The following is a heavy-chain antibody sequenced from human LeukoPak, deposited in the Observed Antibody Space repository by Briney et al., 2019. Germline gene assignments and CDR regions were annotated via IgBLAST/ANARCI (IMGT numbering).Heavy chain of an antibody. J-gene: IGHJ4*02. CDR3: ARAYAGYASRFDY. V-gene: IGHV4-39*07. Sequence: SETLSLTCSVSGGSISSSSYYWGWIRQPPGKGLEWIGSIYYSGNTYNNPSLKSRATVSVDTSKNQFSLKLSSVIEADTAVYYCARAYAGYASRFDYWGQGILVTVSS. D-gene: IGHD1-1*01. CDR2: IYYSGNT. CDR1: GGSISSSSYY.